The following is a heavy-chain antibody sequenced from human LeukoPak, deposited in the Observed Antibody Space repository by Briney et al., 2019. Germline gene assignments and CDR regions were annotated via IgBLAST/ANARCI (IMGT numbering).Heavy chain of an antibody. J-gene: IGHJ4*02. CDR2: INQDGSEK. D-gene: IGHD5-24*01. Sequence: PGGSLRLSCAASGFTFSSYWMSWVRQAPGKGLEWVVNINQDGSEKYYVDFVKGRFTISRDNAKNSLYLQMNSLRAEDTAVYYCARAMATKLGPVYWGQGTLVTVSS. CDR3: ARAMATKLGPVY. V-gene: IGHV3-7*01. CDR1: GFTFSSYW.